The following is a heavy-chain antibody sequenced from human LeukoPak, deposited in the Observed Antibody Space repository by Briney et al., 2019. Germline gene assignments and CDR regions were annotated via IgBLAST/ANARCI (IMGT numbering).Heavy chain of an antibody. CDR3: ARDSGGAWGSYRRAFDY. J-gene: IGHJ4*02. Sequence: GGSLRLSCAASGFTFSSYWMTWVRQAPGKGLEWVANIKQDGSEKYYVDSVKGRFTISRDNAKNSLDLQMNSLRAEDTAIYYCARDSGGAWGSYRRAFDYWGQGTVVTVSS. D-gene: IGHD3-16*02. CDR2: IKQDGSEK. V-gene: IGHV3-7*01. CDR1: GFTFSSYW.